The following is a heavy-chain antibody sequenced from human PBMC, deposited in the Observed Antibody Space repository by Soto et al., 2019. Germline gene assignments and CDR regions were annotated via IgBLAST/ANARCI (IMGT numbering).Heavy chain of an antibody. J-gene: IGHJ4*02. V-gene: IGHV3-7*01. CDR1: GFTFSTYW. CDR2: INQDGSER. Sequence: EVQLVESGGGLVQPGGSLRLPCAASGFTFSTYWMTWVGQPPGKGLEWVASINQDGSERYYVDSVRGRFTISRDNAKNSRYLQMNSLRAEDTAVYYCVCGGNFFVYWGQGTLVTVSP. D-gene: IGHD3-16*01. CDR3: VCGGNFFVY.